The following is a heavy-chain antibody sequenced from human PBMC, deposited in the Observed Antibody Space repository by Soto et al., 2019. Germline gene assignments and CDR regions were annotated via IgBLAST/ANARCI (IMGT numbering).Heavy chain of an antibody. V-gene: IGHV5-51*01. CDR3: SRPSYDDGGFRHFSY. J-gene: IGHJ4*02. D-gene: IGHD5-12*01. Sequence: PEESLKVSCQASGYYFTNNWIYCVRQKPGKSLAWLGIIYPGLPETRYSPSFRGHVTNSVDKTLNTAYLQCDCLQASDTAMSSCSRPSYDDGGFRHFSYWGQGTQVTVSS. CDR1: GYYFTNNW. CDR2: IYPGLPET.